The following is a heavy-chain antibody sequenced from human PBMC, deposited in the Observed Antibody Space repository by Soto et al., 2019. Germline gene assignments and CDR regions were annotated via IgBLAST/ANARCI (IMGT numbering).Heavy chain of an antibody. D-gene: IGHD3-22*01. CDR3: ASTMIVVVITDWYFDL. Sequence: QVQLQESGPGLVKPSETLSLTCTVSGGSVSSGSYYWSWIRQPPGKGLEWIGYIYYSGSTNYNPSLKSRVTISVDTSKNQFSLKLSSVTAADTAVYYCASTMIVVVITDWYFDLWGRGTLVTVSS. J-gene: IGHJ2*01. V-gene: IGHV4-61*01. CDR2: IYYSGST. CDR1: GGSVSSGSYY.